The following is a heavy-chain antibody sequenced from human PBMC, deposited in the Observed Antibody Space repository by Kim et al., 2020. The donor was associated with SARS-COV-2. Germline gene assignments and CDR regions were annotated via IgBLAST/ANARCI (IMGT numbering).Heavy chain of an antibody. V-gene: IGHV4-39*01. D-gene: IGHD6-13*01. CDR1: GGSISSSSYY. CDR2: IYDSGIT. J-gene: IGHJ6*02. CDR3: ARSRPRQLVFNYYHGMDV. Sequence: SETLSLTCTVSGGSISSSSYYWGWIRQPPGKGLEWIGSIYDSGITYYNPSLKSPVTISVDTSKNQFSLKLSSVTAASTAVYYCARSRPRQLVFNYYHGMDVWGQGTPVTVSS.